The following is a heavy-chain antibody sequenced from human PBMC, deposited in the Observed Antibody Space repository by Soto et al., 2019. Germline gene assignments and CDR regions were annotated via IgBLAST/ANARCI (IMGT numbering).Heavy chain of an antibody. D-gene: IGHD3-22*01. J-gene: IGHJ6*01. Sequence: GGPKRLSYRALGFTFSSHVMRWVRQAPGKGLEWVAVIWYDGSNKYYADSVKGRFTISRDNCKNTLYLQMISLRAEDPAVYYCVRDRITRIVELGGSGMDVWGQGLTVTGSS. CDR2: IWYDGSNK. CDR3: VRDRITRIVELGGSGMDV. CDR1: GFTFSSHV. V-gene: IGHV3-33*01.